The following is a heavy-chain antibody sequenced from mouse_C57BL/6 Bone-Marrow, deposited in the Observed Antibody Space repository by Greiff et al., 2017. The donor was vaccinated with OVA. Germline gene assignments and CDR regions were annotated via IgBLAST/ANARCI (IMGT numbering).Heavy chain of an antibody. Sequence: VQLQQSGAELVKPGASVKLSCKASGYTFTEYTIHWVKQRSGQGLEWFGWFYPGSGSIKYNEKFKDKATLTADKSSSKVYMELSRLTSEDAAVYFCARHGGLYYFDYWGQGTTLTVSS. V-gene: IGHV1-62-2*01. D-gene: IGHD6-1*01. CDR3: ARHGGLYYFDY. CDR1: GYTFTEYT. CDR2: FYPGSGSI. J-gene: IGHJ2*01.